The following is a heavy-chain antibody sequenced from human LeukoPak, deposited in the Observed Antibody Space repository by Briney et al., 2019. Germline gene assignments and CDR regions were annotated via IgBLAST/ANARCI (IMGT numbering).Heavy chain of an antibody. CDR3: AVDRRFKIFDY. D-gene: IGHD5-24*01. Sequence: GGSLRLSCAASGFTVSSNYMAWVRQAPGKGLEWVASIKPDGGEDFYADSVKGRFNISRDNAKNSLFLQMTNLKAEDTAVYYCAVDRRFKIFDYWGQGTLVTVSS. J-gene: IGHJ4*02. V-gene: IGHV3-7*01. CDR2: IKPDGGED. CDR1: GFTVSSNY.